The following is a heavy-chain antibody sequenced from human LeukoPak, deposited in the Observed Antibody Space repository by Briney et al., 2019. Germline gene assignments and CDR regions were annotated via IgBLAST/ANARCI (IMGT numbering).Heavy chain of an antibody. Sequence: ASVKVSCKASGYTFTGYYMHWVRQAPGQGLEWMGRINPNSGGTNYAQKFQGRVTVTRDTSISTAYMELSRLRSDDTAVYYCARWSGYSSSVDYWGQGTLVTVSS. D-gene: IGHD6-6*01. J-gene: IGHJ4*02. CDR3: ARWSGYSSSVDY. V-gene: IGHV1-2*06. CDR1: GYTFTGYY. CDR2: INPNSGGT.